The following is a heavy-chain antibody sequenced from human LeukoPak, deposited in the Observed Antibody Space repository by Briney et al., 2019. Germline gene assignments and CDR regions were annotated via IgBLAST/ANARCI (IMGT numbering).Heavy chain of an antibody. CDR2: ITASGGST. J-gene: IGHJ4*02. V-gene: IGHV3-23*01. Sequence: EGFLRLSCAASGFTFSSYAMSWVRQAPGKGLEWVSSITASGGSTFYADSVKGRFTISRDNSKNTLFLQMNYLRAEDTAVYFCADRQQYSFDYWGQGTLVTVS. D-gene: IGHD1/OR15-1a*01. CDR1: GFTFSSYA. CDR3: ADRQQYSFDY.